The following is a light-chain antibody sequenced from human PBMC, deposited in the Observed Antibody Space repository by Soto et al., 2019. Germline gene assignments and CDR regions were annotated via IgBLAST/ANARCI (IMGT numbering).Light chain of an antibody. Sequence: AIQMTQSPSSLSASVGDRVTITCRASQGIRNDLSWYQQKPGKAPKLLIYDASTLQSGVPSRFRGSGSATDFTLTISSLQPEDFATYYCLQDDSFPLTFGGGTKVEIK. CDR2: DAS. V-gene: IGKV1-6*01. CDR3: LQDDSFPLT. J-gene: IGKJ4*01. CDR1: QGIRND.